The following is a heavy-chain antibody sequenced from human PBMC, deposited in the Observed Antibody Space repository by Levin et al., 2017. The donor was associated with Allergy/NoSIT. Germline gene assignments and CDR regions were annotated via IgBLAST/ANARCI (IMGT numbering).Heavy chain of an antibody. CDR1: GYSFTSYW. Sequence: GESLKISCKGSGYSFTSYWIGWVRQMPGKGLEWMGIIYPGDSDTRYSPSFQGQVTISADKSISTAYLQWSSLKASDTAMYYCARHDSSGYYYQPFDYWGQGTLVTVSS. CDR2: IYPGDSDT. J-gene: IGHJ4*02. D-gene: IGHD3-22*01. CDR3: ARHDSSGYYYQPFDY. V-gene: IGHV5-51*01.